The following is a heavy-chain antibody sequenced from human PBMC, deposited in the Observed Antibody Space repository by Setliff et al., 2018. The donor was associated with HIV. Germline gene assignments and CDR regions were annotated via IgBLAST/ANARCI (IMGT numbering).Heavy chain of an antibody. CDR2: IIPMYDTR. CDR1: GGTFSSFV. CDR3: ARGFDTAMVDY. J-gene: IGHJ4*02. V-gene: IGHV1-69*13. Sequence: SVKVSCKTSGGTFSSFVITWVRQAPGQGLEWMGGIIPMYDTRNYAQKFQGRVTITADESTSTAYMELSSLRSEDTAVYYCARGFDTAMVDYWGQGTLVTVSS. D-gene: IGHD5-18*01.